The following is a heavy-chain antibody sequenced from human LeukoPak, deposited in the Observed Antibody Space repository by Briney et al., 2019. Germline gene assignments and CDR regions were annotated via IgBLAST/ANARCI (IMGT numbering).Heavy chain of an antibody. Sequence: GGSLRLSCAASGFTFSSYAMSWVRQAPGKGLEWVSAISGSGGSTYYADSVKGRFTISRDNSKNTLYLQMNSLRAEDTAVYYCAKAPTTGYYYYYYMDVWGKGTTVTISS. D-gene: IGHD3-9*01. CDR1: GFTFSSYA. CDR2: ISGSGGST. CDR3: AKAPTTGYYYYYYMDV. V-gene: IGHV3-23*01. J-gene: IGHJ6*03.